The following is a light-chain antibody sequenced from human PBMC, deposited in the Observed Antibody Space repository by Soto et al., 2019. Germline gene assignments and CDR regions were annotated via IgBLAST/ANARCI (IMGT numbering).Light chain of an antibody. V-gene: IGKV1-9*01. CDR3: QHYNSYSEA. CDR2: AGS. Sequence: IQLTQSPSSLSASVGDRVTITCRASQGISSHLAWYQQRPGKAPKLLIYAGSTLQSGVPSRFSGSGSGTDFTLTISSLQPEDFATYYCQHYNSYSEAVGQGTKVDSK. J-gene: IGKJ1*01. CDR1: QGISSH.